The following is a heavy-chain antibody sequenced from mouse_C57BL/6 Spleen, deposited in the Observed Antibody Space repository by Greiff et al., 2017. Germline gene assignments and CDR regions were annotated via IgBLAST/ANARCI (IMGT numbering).Heavy chain of an antibody. Sequence: EVQLQQSGPGLVKPSQSLSLTCSVTGYSITSGYYWNWIRQFPGNKLEWMGYISYDGSNNYNPSLKNRISITRDTSKNQFFLKLNSVTTEDTATYYCARGGSSRYYFDYWGQGTTLTVSS. CDR1: GYSITSGYY. V-gene: IGHV3-6*01. J-gene: IGHJ2*01. CDR2: ISYDGSN. D-gene: IGHD1-1*01. CDR3: ARGGSSRYYFDY.